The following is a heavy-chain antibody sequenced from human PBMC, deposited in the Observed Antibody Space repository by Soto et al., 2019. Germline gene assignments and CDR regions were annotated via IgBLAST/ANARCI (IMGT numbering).Heavy chain of an antibody. V-gene: IGHV3-9*01. D-gene: IGHD3-3*02. Sequence: GGSLRLSCAASGFTLHDHAMHWVRQAPGKGLEWVSGINWNSDTIGYADSVKGRFTTSRDNAKNSLYLEMNNLRAEDTALYYCTKDLLAGGLDVWGQGTTVTVSS. J-gene: IGHJ6*02. CDR1: GFTLHDHA. CDR2: INWNSDTI. CDR3: TKDLLAGGLDV.